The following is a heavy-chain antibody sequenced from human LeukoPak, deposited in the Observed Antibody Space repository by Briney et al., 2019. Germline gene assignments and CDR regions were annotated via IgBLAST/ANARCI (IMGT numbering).Heavy chain of an antibody. CDR3: AIREPDIVVGGN. V-gene: IGHV1-18*01. D-gene: IGHD2-2*01. Sequence: ASVKVSCKASGYTFTSYGMSWVRQAPGQGLEWMGWISAYNGNTNYAQKLQGRVTMTTDTSTSTAYMELRSLRSDDTAVYYCAIREPDIVVGGNWGQGTLVTVSS. J-gene: IGHJ4*02. CDR2: ISAYNGNT. CDR1: GYTFTSYG.